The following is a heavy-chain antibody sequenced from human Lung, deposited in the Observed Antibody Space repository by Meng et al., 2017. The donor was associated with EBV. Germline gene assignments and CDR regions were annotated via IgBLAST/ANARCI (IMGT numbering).Heavy chain of an antibody. D-gene: IGHD1-20*01. V-gene: IGHV4-4*01. CDR2: IYHNENT. J-gene: IGHJ4*02. CDR3: ARAPGNWNFDS. Sequence: QAELRESRPGLAKPVGPLSLTCPVSIASISSNSYWTWVRQSPGKGLEWIGEIYHNENTNYNPSLMSRVTMSLDKSKNHFSLNLRSVTAADTAVYFCARAPGNWNFDSWGQGTLVTVSS. CDR1: IASISSNSY.